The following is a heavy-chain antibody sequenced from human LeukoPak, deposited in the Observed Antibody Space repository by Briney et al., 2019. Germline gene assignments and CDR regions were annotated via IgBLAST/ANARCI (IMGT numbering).Heavy chain of an antibody. CDR1: GFTLSSYA. CDR3: AKEENGGYDS. V-gene: IGHV3-23*01. CDR2: ISGSGGST. J-gene: IGHJ5*02. D-gene: IGHD5-12*01. Sequence: GESLKLSCAASGFTLSSYAMNWVRQAPGKGLEWISAISGSGGSTYYADSVKGRFTISRDNSKNTLYLQMNSLRAEDTAVYYCAKEENGGYDSWGQGTLVTVSS.